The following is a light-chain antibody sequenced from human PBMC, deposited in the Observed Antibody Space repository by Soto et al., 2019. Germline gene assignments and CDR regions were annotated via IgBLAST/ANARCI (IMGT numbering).Light chain of an antibody. CDR1: QGIKNY. CDR2: STS. J-gene: IGKJ5*01. CDR3: QQSFSVPPT. V-gene: IGKV1-39*01. Sequence: DIQVTQYPSSLSASVGDRVTITCRASQGIKNYLAWYQQKPGEIPKLLIYSTSNLQSGVPSGFSGSGSGTNFSLTISNLQPEDFATYYCQQSFSVPPTFGQGTRLEIK.